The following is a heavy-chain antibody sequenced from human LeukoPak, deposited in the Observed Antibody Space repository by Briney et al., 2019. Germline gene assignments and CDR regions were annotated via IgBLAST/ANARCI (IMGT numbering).Heavy chain of an antibody. J-gene: IGHJ4*02. D-gene: IGHD6-13*01. CDR1: GGTFSSYA. CDR3: ARDVALPSELGSGWWTFDY. Sequence: SVKVSCKASGGTFSSYAISWVRQAPGQGLEWMGGIIPIFGTANYAQKFQGRVTITADKSTSTAYMELSSLRSEDTAVYYCARDVALPSELGSGWWTFDYWGQGTLVTVSS. CDR2: IIPIFGTA. V-gene: IGHV1-69*06.